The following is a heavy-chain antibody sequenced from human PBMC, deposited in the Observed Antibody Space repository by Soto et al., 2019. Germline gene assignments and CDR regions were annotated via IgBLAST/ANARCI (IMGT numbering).Heavy chain of an antibody. J-gene: IGHJ6*02. D-gene: IGHD3-16*01. CDR2: IYYSGST. V-gene: IGHV4-31*03. Sequence: SLTCTVSGGSISSGGYYWSWIRQHPGKGLEWIGYIYYSGSTYYNPSLKSRVTISVDTSKNQFSLKLSSVTAADTAVYYCARDRRESLGAGMDVWGQGTTVTVSS. CDR3: ARDRRESLGAGMDV. CDR1: GGSISSGGYY.